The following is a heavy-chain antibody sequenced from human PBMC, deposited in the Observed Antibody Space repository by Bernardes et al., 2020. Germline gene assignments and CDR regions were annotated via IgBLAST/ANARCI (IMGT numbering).Heavy chain of an antibody. CDR3: ARDVRGIAVAGFDY. CDR2: IKHDGSEK. J-gene: IGHJ4*02. CDR1: GFTFSSYW. D-gene: IGHD6-19*01. Sequence: GGSLRLSCAASGFTFSSYWMSWVRQAPGKGLEWVANIKHDGSEKYYVDSVKGRFTISRDNAKNSLYLQMNSLRAEDTAVYYCARDVRGIAVAGFDYWGQGTLVAVSS. V-gene: IGHV3-7*01.